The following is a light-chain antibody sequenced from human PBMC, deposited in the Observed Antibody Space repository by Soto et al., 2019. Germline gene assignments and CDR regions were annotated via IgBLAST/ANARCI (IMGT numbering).Light chain of an antibody. CDR1: QSLSSH. CDR2: DAS. J-gene: IGKJ2*01. CDR3: QQRSNWPPMYT. Sequence: EIVLTQSPATLSLSPGERATLSCRASQSLSSHLAWYQQKPGQAPRLLIYDASNRATGIPARFSGSGSGTDFTLTISSLEPEDFAVYYCQQRSNWPPMYTFGQGTKLEIK. V-gene: IGKV3-11*01.